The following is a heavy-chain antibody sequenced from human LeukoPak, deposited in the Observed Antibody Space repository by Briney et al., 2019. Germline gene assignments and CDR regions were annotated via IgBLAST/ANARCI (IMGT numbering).Heavy chain of an antibody. Sequence: GGSLRLSCAASGFTFSSYWMSWVRQAPGKGLEWVANIKQDGSEKYYVDSVKGRFTISRDNAKNSLYLRMNSLRAEDTAVYYCARDAGRFLEWHLDYWGQGTLVTVSS. CDR2: IKQDGSEK. D-gene: IGHD3-3*01. V-gene: IGHV3-7*03. CDR1: GFTFSSYW. J-gene: IGHJ4*02. CDR3: ARDAGRFLEWHLDY.